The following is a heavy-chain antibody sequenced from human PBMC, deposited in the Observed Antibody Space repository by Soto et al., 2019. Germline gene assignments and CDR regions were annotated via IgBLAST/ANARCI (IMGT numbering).Heavy chain of an antibody. CDR1: GYTFSNYA. CDR3: ARGLSGGYDLDYFEY. CDR2: ISAHNGNT. D-gene: IGHD5-12*01. J-gene: IGHJ4*02. Sequence: QIQLVQSGAEVKKPGASVKVSCKAAGYTFSNYAIKWVRQAPGQGLEWMGWISAHNGNTKYAEKFQGRVAMTTDTSTKTAYRELRTLRSDDTAVYYCARGLSGGYDLDYFEYRGQGTLVTVSS. V-gene: IGHV1-18*01.